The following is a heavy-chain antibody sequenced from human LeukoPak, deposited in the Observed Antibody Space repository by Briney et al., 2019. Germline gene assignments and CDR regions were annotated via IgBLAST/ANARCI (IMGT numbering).Heavy chain of an antibody. D-gene: IGHD3-22*01. CDR2: INRSGSS. Sequence: SETLSLTCTVYGGSFTGYYWSWIRQPPGKGLEWIGEINRSGSSHYTPSLQSRVTIFLEASRNQFSLQLSSVTAADTAVYYCAAYYYDSSGPRAFDIWGQGTMVTVSS. V-gene: IGHV4-34*01. CDR3: AAYYYDSSGPRAFDI. CDR1: GGSFTGYY. J-gene: IGHJ3*02.